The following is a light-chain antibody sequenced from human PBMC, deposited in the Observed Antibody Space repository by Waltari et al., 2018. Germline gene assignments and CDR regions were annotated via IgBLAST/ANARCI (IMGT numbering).Light chain of an antibody. CDR1: SSDIGPYTY. V-gene: IGLV2-14*03. J-gene: IGLJ1*01. Sequence: QSALTQPASLSGSPGQSSTISCTGTSSDIGPYTYVSWYQQHPGKVPKVIIYNVNERPSRVSSRFSGSKSGNTASLTISGLQAEDEADYYCGSYTGSDIYLFGTGTKVTVL. CDR3: GSYTGSDIYL. CDR2: NVN.